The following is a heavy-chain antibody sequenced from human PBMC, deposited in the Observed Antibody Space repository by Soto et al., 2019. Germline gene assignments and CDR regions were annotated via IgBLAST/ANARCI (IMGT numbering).Heavy chain of an antibody. J-gene: IGHJ6*02. CDR1: EFTFSSYA. V-gene: IGHV3-30*18. Sequence: QVQLVESGGGVVQPGESLRLSCAASEFTFSSYAMHWVRQAPGKGLEWVAVVSNDGSNKYYADSVKGRFTISRDNSKNTLNLQMNSLRAEDTAVYYCAKDQSTNSRSYHALDVWGQGTTVPVSS. CDR2: VSNDGSNK. CDR3: AKDQSTNSRSYHALDV. D-gene: IGHD2-8*01.